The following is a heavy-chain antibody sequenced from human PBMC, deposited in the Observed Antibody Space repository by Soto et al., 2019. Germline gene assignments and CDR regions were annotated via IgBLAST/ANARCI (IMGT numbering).Heavy chain of an antibody. CDR3: ARDPTGYSYGFDY. Sequence: ASVKGSCKPSGYTFTGYYIHWVREAPGQGLEWMGIINPSGGSTIYAQKFQGRVTMTRDTSTSTVYMELSSLRSEDTAVYYCARDPTGYSYGFDYWGQGTLVTVSS. D-gene: IGHD5-18*01. V-gene: IGHV1-46*01. CDR1: GYTFTGYY. CDR2: INPSGGST. J-gene: IGHJ4*02.